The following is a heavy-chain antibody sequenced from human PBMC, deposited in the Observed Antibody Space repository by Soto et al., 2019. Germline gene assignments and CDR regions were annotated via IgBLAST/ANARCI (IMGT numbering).Heavy chain of an antibody. CDR2: ISAYNGNT. V-gene: IGHV1-18*01. CDR1: GYTFTSYG. D-gene: IGHD2-2*02. J-gene: IGHJ5*02. Sequence: GASVKVSCKASGYTFTSYGISWVRQAPGQGLEWMGWISAYNGNTNYAQKLQGRVTMTTDTSTSTAYMELRSLRSDDTAVYYCARDLIVVVPAAIWDWFDPWGQGTLVTVSS. CDR3: ARDLIVVVPAAIWDWFDP.